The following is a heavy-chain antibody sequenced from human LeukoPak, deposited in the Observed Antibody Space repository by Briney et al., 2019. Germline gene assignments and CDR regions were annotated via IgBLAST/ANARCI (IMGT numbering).Heavy chain of an antibody. V-gene: IGHV3-66*02. CDR3: ARMGYYYSIPTFFDY. J-gene: IGHJ4*02. CDR1: GFTVSINY. D-gene: IGHD3-22*01. Sequence: PGGSLRLSCAASGFTVSINYMSWVRQAPGKGLEWVSLIYSGGSTYYADSVKGRFTISRDNSKNTLYLQMNSLRAEDTAVYYCARMGYYYSIPTFFDYWGQGTLVTVSS. CDR2: IYSGGST.